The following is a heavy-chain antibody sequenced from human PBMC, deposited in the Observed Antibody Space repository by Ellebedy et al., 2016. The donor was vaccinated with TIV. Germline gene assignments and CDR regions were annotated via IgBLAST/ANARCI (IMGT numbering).Heavy chain of an antibody. CDR2: IDPAGSET. CDR3: VRGGGSGNHFEF. V-gene: IGHV3-7*01. J-gene: IGHJ4*02. Sequence: GESLKISCADSDFTFSLYWMSWVRQAPGKGLEWVANIDPAGSETNYVDSVKGRFTMSRDNAKSSLFLQMSSLRPDDTAVYYCVRGGGSGNHFEFWGQGTLVAVSS. D-gene: IGHD6-19*01. CDR1: DFTFSLYW.